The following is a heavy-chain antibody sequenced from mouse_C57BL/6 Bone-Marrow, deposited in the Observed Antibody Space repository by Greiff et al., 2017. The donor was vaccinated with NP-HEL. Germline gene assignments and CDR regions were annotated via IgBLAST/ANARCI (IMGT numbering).Heavy chain of an antibody. CDR2: IDPSDSYT. CDR3: ARSLHYYGSSYDYFDY. V-gene: IGHV1-69*01. Sequence: VKLQQPGAELVMPGASVKLSCKASGYTFTSYWMHWVKQRPGQGLEWIGEIDPSDSYTNYNQKFKGKSTLTVDKSSSTAYMQLSSLTSEDSAVYYCARSLHYYGSSYDYFDYWGQGTTLTVSS. J-gene: IGHJ2*01. D-gene: IGHD1-1*01. CDR1: GYTFTSYW.